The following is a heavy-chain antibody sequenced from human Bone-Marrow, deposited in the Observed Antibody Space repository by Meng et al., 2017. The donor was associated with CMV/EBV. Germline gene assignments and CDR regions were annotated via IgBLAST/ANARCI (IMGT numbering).Heavy chain of an antibody. V-gene: IGHV3-30-3*01. J-gene: IGHJ3*02. Sequence: GGSLRLSCAASGFTFSSYAMHWVRQAPGKGLEWVAVISYDGSNKYYADSVKGRFTISRDNSKNTLYLQMNSLRAEDTAVYYCARDTVYMGDAFDIWGQGTMVTVSS. CDR3: ARDTVYMGDAFDI. CDR1: GFTFSSYA. D-gene: IGHD4-11*01. CDR2: ISYDGSNK.